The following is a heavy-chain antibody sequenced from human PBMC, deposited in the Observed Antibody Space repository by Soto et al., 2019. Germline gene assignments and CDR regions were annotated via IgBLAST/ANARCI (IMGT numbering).Heavy chain of an antibody. CDR2: INPRNGGT. D-gene: IGHD1-26*01. CDR1: GYTFINYH. Sequence: QVQLVQSGAKVKEPGASVKVSCKASGYTFINYHVHWVRQALGQGLEWMGMINPRNGGTNNAQRFQGRVTMTRATSTSTVYIALSSLRSDDTAVYYCTILGARVDGQRFDYWGQGTLVTVSS. J-gene: IGHJ4*02. V-gene: IGHV1-46*01. CDR3: TILGARVDGQRFDY.